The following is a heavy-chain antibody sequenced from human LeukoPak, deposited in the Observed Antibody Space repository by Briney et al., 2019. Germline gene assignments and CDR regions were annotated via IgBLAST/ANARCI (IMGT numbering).Heavy chain of an antibody. CDR2: IKQDGSDK. Sequence: GGSLRLSCAASGLTFSSFWMSWVRQAPGKGLEWVANIKQDGSDKYYVDSVKGRFTISRDNAKNSLYLQMNSLRAEDTAVYYCVRGGATFENWGQETLVTVSS. CDR3: VRGGATFEN. V-gene: IGHV3-7*05. J-gene: IGHJ4*02. D-gene: IGHD1-26*01. CDR1: GLTFSSFW.